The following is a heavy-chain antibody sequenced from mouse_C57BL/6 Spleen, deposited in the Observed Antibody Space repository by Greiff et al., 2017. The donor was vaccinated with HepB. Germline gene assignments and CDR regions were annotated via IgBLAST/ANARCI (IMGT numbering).Heavy chain of an antibody. V-gene: IGHV14-3*01. J-gene: IGHJ3*01. Sequence: VHVKQSVAELVRPGASVKLSCTASGFNIKNTYMHWVKQRPEQGLEWIGRIDPANGNTKYAPKFQGKATITADTSSNTAYLQLSSLTSEDTAIYYCASCFLTGAWFAYWGQGTLVTVSA. CDR1: GFNIKNTY. D-gene: IGHD4-1*01. CDR3: ASCFLTGAWFAY. CDR2: IDPANGNT.